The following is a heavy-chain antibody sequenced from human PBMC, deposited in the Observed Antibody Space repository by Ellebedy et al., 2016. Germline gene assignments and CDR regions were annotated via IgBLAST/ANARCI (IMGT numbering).Heavy chain of an antibody. Sequence: GESLKISCAASGFTFSDYYMSWIRQAPGKGLEWVSYISSSSSYTNYADSVKGRFTISRDNAKNSLYLHMNSLRAEDTAVYYCARSRGMDVWGQGTTVTVSS. CDR3: ARSRGMDV. CDR2: ISSSSSYT. J-gene: IGHJ6*02. CDR1: GFTFSDYY. V-gene: IGHV3-11*06.